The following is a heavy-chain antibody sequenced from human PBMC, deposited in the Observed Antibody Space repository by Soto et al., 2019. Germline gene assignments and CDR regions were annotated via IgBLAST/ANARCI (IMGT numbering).Heavy chain of an antibody. CDR2: IYYSGST. Sequence: SETLSLTCTVSGGSISSGDYYWSWIRQPPVKGLEWIGYIYYSGSTYYNPSLKSRVTISVDTSKNQFSLKLSSVTAADTAVYYCARVNIVVVPAAPVGAFDIWGQGTMVTV. V-gene: IGHV4-30-4*01. CDR3: ARVNIVVVPAAPVGAFDI. CDR1: GGSISSGDYY. D-gene: IGHD2-2*01. J-gene: IGHJ3*02.